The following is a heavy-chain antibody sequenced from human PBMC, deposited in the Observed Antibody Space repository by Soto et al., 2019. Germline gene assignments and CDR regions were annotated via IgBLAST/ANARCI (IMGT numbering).Heavy chain of an antibody. J-gene: IGHJ6*02. V-gene: IGHV1-2*02. Sequence: QVHLVQSGAEVKQPGASVKVSCKASGYTFSVYHMHWVRQAPGQGLEWMGWVHPNSGGTNYAQSFEGRVTMTRDTSINTAYMELSRLTSDDTAVYYCAKELQRGMDVWGQETTVTVSS. CDR3: AKELQRGMDV. D-gene: IGHD4-4*01. CDR2: VHPNSGGT. CDR1: GYTFSVYH.